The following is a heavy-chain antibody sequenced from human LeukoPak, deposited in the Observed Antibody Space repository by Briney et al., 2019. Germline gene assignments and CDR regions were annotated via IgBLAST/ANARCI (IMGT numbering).Heavy chain of an antibody. V-gene: IGHV3-30-3*01. CDR3: ARDHRLQLLLQYYYHYYGMDV. CDR2: ISYDGSNK. Sequence: GGSLRLSCAASGFTFSSYAMHWVRQAPGKGLEWVAVISYDGSNKYYADSVKGRFTISKDNSKNTLYLQMNSLRAEDTAVYYCARDHRLQLLLQYYYHYYGMDVWGQGTTVTVSS. J-gene: IGHJ6*02. CDR1: GFTFSSYA. D-gene: IGHD5-24*01.